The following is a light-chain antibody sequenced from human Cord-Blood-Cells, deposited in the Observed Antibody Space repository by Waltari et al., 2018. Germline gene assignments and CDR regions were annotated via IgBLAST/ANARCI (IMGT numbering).Light chain of an antibody. CDR2: EAS. CDR3: SSYAGSNNFVV. Sequence: QSALTQPPSASGSPGQSVTISCTGTSGDVGGYNYVSLYPQHPGKAPKLMIYEASKRPSGVPDRFSGSKSGNTASLTVSGLQAEDEADYYCSSYAGSNNFVVFGGGTKLTVL. J-gene: IGLJ2*01. CDR1: SGDVGGYNY. V-gene: IGLV2-8*01.